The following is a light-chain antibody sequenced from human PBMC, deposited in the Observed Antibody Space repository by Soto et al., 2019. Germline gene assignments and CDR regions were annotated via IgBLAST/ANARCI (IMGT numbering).Light chain of an antibody. CDR1: QSVSSY. V-gene: IGKV3-11*01. CDR2: DAS. J-gene: IGKJ2*01. CDR3: QQRSNWWYT. Sequence: EIVLTQSPATLSLSPGERATLSCRASQSVSSYLAWYQQKPGQAPRLLIYDASNRATGIPARFSGSGSGTDFTLTISSLEPEDFAVYYCQQRSNWWYTFCQGTKLQIK.